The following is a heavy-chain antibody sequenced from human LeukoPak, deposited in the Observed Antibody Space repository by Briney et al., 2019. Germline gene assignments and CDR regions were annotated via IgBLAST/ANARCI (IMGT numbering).Heavy chain of an antibody. Sequence: GGSLRLSCAASGFTFSSYSMNWVRQAPGKGLEWVSSISSSSSYIYYTDSVKGRFTISRDNANNLLFLQMNSLRAEDTALYYCARDGGAGTPWAFDIWGQGTMVTVSS. D-gene: IGHD6-25*01. CDR2: ISSSSSYI. V-gene: IGHV3-21*01. J-gene: IGHJ3*02. CDR3: ARDGGAGTPWAFDI. CDR1: GFTFSSYS.